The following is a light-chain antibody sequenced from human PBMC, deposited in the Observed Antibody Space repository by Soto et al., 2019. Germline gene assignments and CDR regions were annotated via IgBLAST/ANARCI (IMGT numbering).Light chain of an antibody. CDR2: GAS. J-gene: IGKJ1*01. CDR1: QSVSSN. CDR3: QQYNKWPWA. Sequence: EIVITHAAVPRSTSKGERAXXSCMASQSVSSNLAWYQQKPGQAPRLLIYGASTRATGIPARFSARGSGTEFTLTISSLQSEDFAVYYCQQYNKWPWAFGQGSEVDI. V-gene: IGKV3-15*01.